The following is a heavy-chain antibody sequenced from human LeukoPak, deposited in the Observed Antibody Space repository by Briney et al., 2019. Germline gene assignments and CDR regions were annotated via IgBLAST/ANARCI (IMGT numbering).Heavy chain of an antibody. J-gene: IGHJ4*02. Sequence: PSQTLSLTCTVSGGSISSFFYYWSWIRQPAGKGLEWIGRIYTSGSTNYNPSLKSRVTISIDTSKNQFSLKLSSVTAADTAVYYCARDQMGITAAGSSWGQGTLVTVSS. CDR1: GGSISSFFYY. D-gene: IGHD6-13*01. CDR2: IYTSGST. CDR3: ARDQMGITAAGSS. V-gene: IGHV4-61*02.